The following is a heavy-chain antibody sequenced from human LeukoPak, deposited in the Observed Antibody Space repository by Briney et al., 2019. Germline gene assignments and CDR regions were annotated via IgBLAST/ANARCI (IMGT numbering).Heavy chain of an antibody. Sequence: GASVKVSCKASGYTFTGYYMHWVRQAPGQGLEWMGRINPNSGGTNYAQKFQGRVTMTRDTSISTAYMELSRLSSDDTAVHYCATSRDRIAAAGRDEFDYWGQGTLVTVSS. CDR2: INPNSGGT. J-gene: IGHJ4*02. V-gene: IGHV1-2*06. CDR3: ATSRDRIAAAGRDEFDY. CDR1: GYTFTGYY. D-gene: IGHD6-13*01.